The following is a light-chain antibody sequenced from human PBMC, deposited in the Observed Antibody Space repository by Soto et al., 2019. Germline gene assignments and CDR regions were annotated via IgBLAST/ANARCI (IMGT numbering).Light chain of an antibody. CDR3: QQYDNSPLT. CDR1: QSVSSNY. J-gene: IGKJ4*01. CDR2: GAS. Sequence: DIVLTQSPGTLSLSPGERAALSCRASQSVSSNYLAWYQQKPGQAPRLLIFGASNRATGIADRFSGSGSGTDFTLTISRLEPEDFAVYYCQQYDNSPLTFGGGTKVDIK. V-gene: IGKV3-20*01.